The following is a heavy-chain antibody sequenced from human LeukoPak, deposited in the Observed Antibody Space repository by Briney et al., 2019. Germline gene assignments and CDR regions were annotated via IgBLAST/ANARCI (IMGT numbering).Heavy chain of an antibody. CDR2: IYYSGST. Sequence: SETLSLTCTVSGGSISNYYWSWIRQPPGKGLEWIGYIYYSGSTNYNPSLKSRVTISVDTSKNQFSLKLSSVTAADTAMYYCAREGRYCSGGSCYSDAFDIWGQGTMVTVSS. D-gene: IGHD2-15*01. V-gene: IGHV4-59*01. CDR1: GGSISNYY. J-gene: IGHJ3*02. CDR3: AREGRYCSGGSCYSDAFDI.